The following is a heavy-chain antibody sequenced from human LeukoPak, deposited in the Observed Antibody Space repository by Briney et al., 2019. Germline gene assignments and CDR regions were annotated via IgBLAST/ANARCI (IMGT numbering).Heavy chain of an antibody. D-gene: IGHD4-17*01. J-gene: IGHJ4*02. Sequence: PSETLSLTCAVSGYSISSGYYWGWIRQPPGKGLEWIGSIYHSGSTYYNPSLKSRVIISVDTSKNQFSLKLSSVTAADTAVYYCARWGDGDYYSDYWGQGTLVTVSS. CDR1: GYSISSGYY. V-gene: IGHV4-38-2*01. CDR2: IYHSGST. CDR3: ARWGDGDYYSDY.